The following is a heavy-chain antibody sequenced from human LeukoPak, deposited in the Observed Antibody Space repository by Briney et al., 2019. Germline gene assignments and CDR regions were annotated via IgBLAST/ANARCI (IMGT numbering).Heavy chain of an antibody. D-gene: IGHD3-10*01. CDR3: AKQANYYGSGSYSYIDY. Sequence: GGPLRLSCAASGFTFSSYGMSWVRQAPGKGLEWVSAISGSGGSTYYADSVKGRFTISRGNSKNTLYLQMNSLRAEDTAVYYCAKQANYYGSGSYSYIDYWGQGTLVTVSS. CDR2: ISGSGGST. V-gene: IGHV3-23*01. CDR1: GFTFSSYG. J-gene: IGHJ4*02.